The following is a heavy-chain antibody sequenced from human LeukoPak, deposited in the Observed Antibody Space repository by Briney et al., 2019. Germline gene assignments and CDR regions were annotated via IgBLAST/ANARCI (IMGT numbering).Heavy chain of an antibody. D-gene: IGHD2-2*01. CDR3: ARLYCSSTSCSFLDP. V-gene: IGHV4-59*08. CDR2: ISYTGST. J-gene: IGHJ5*02. CDR1: GVCFTSHY. Sequence: SETLSLTCTVSGVCFTSHYWTWIRQSPGTGLEWIGYISYTGSTNYNPSLKSRVTISVDTSKNQFSLKLSSVTAADTAVYYCARLYCSSTSCSFLDPWGQGTLVTVSS.